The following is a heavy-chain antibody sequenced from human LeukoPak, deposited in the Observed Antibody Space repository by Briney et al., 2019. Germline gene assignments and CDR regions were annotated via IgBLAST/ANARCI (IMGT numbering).Heavy chain of an antibody. CDR3: ATLMAHLDY. V-gene: IGHV1-69*13. CDR2: IIPIFGTA. CDR1: GGTFSSYA. D-gene: IGHD2-8*01. J-gene: IGHJ4*02. Sequence: ASVKVSCKASGGTFSSYAISWVRQAPGQGLEWMGGIIPIFGTANYAQKFQGRVTITADESTSTAYMELSSLRSDDTAVFYCATLMAHLDYWGQGTLVTVSS.